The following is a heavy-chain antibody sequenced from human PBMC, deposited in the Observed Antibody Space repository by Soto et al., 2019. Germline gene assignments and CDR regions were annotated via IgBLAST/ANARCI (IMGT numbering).Heavy chain of an antibody. CDR3: ARGYGDYYYYMDV. CDR1: GFTFSSYW. V-gene: IGHV3-7*01. J-gene: IGHJ6*03. D-gene: IGHD4-17*01. CDR2: IKQDGSEK. Sequence: LRLSCAASGFTFSSYWMSWVRQAPGKGLEWVANIKQDGSEKYYVDSVKGRFTISRDNAKNSLYLQMNSLRAEDTAVYYCARGYGDYYYYMDVWGKGTTVTVSS.